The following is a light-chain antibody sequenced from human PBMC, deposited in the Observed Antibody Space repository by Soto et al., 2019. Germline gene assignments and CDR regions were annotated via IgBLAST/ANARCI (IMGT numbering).Light chain of an antibody. CDR1: QTINSDY. CDR2: ASS. V-gene: IGKV3-20*01. CDR3: HQFGNSPLT. Sequence: EIVLTQSPCTLSASPGERATLSCRASQTINSDYLAWFQQRPGQAPMLLIFASSRRATVIPERFSGSGSGTDFTLAIRRLEPEDFAVYYCHQFGNSPLTFGQGTKVE. J-gene: IGKJ1*01.